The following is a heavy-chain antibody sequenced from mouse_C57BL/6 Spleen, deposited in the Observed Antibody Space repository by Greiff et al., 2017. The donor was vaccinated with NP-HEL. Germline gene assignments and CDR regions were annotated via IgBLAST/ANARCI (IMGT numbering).Heavy chain of an antibody. CDR1: GYTFTSYW. CDR3: ARSGDYYGIDV. J-gene: IGHJ1*03. V-gene: IGHV1-69*01. Sequence: QVQLQQPGAELVMPGASVKLSCKASGYTFTSYWMHWVKQRPGQGLEWIGELAPSDSYTNYNQKFKGKSTLTVDKSSSTAYLQLSSLTSEDSAVYYCARSGDYYGIDVWGTGTTVTVSS. D-gene: IGHD1-1*01. CDR2: LAPSDSYT.